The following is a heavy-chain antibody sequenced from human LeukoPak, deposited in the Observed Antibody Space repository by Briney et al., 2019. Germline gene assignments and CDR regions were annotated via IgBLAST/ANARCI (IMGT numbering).Heavy chain of an antibody. CDR2: IYPGDSDT. J-gene: IGHJ5*02. V-gene: IGHV5-51*01. CDR1: GYSFTSYW. Sequence: GESLKISCKGSGYSFTSYWIGWVRQMPGKGLEWMGIIYPGDSDTRYSPSFQGQVTISADKSISTAYLQWSSLKASDTAMYYCARHTKYYYDSSGYPRLYNWFDPWGQGTLVTVSS. CDR3: ARHTKYYYDSSGYPRLYNWFDP. D-gene: IGHD3-22*01.